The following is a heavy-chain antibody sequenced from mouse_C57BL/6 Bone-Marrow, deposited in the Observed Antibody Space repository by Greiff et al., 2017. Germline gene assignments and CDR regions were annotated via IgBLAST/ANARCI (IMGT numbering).Heavy chain of an antibody. Sequence: VQLQQSGAELVRPGASVKLSCTASGFNIKDDYMHWVKQRPEQGLEWIGGIDPENGDTEYASKFQGKATITADTSSNTAYLQLSSLTSEDTAVYYYATKRYFGVWGTGTTVTVSS. CDR1: GFNIKDDY. CDR3: ATKRYFGV. CDR2: IDPENGDT. V-gene: IGHV14-4*01. J-gene: IGHJ1*03.